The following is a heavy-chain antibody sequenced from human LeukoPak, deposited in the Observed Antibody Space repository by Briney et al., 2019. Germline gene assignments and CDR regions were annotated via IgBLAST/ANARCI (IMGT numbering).Heavy chain of an antibody. CDR3: AKDWASFDY. CDR2: ISSSGTYI. Sequence: GGSLRLSCAASGFPFSSYSMNWVRQAPGKGLEWVSSISSSGTYIYYADSVKGRFTISRDNAKNSLYLQMNSLRVEDTAVYYCAKDWASFDYWGQGTLVTVSS. J-gene: IGHJ4*02. CDR1: GFPFSSYS. D-gene: IGHD3-16*01. V-gene: IGHV3-21*04.